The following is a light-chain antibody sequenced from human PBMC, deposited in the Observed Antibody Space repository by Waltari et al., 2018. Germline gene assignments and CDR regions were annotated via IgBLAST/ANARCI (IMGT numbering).Light chain of an antibody. V-gene: IGLV1-44*01. CDR3: GAWDDSLRGYV. J-gene: IGLJ1*01. Sequence: QSMLTQPPSASGTPGQRVTISCSGSSSNIGSHTVNWFQQFPGTAPRLLIYNKNRRPSGVPDRFSASLSGTSASLAISGLQSEDEADYYCGAWDDSLRGYVFGTGTMVTVL. CDR2: NKN. CDR1: SSNIGSHT.